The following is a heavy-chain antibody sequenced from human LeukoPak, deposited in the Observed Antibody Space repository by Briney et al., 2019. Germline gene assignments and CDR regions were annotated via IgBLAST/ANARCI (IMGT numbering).Heavy chain of an antibody. CDR2: VSGSGDST. Sequence: GGSLRLSCVASGFTVSDNCMSWVRQAPGKGLEWVSAVSGSGDSTYYADSVKGRFTISRDNSKNTLYLQMNSLRAEDTAIYYCAKDRPGIAVAGVIDYWGQGTLVTVSS. CDR3: AKDRPGIAVAGVIDY. D-gene: IGHD6-19*01. V-gene: IGHV3-23*01. CDR1: GFTVSDNC. J-gene: IGHJ4*02.